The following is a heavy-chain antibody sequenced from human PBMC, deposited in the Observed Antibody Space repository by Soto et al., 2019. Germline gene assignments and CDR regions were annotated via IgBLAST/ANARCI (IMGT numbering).Heavy chain of an antibody. CDR2: FYPEDGET. CDR1: GYTLTELS. J-gene: IGHJ5*02. CDR3: ATVKDIVPWTYPPHNWFDP. V-gene: IGHV1-24*01. Sequence: ASVKVSCKVSGYTLTELSMHWVRQAPGKGLEWMGGFYPEDGETIYAQKFQGRVTMTGDTSTDTAYMELSSLRSEDTAVYYCATVKDIVPWTYPPHNWFDPWGQGTLVTVSS. D-gene: IGHD2-8*01.